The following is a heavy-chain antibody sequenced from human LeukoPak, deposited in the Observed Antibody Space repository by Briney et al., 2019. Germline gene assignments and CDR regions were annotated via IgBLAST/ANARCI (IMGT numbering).Heavy chain of an antibody. D-gene: IGHD3-16*02. Sequence: ASVKVSCKASGYTSTSYDINWVRQATGQGLEWMGWMNPNSGNTGYAQKFQGRVTMTRNTSISTAYMELSNLRSEDTAVYYCARGRVSGDYVWGSYRNFDYWGQGTLVTVSS. J-gene: IGHJ4*02. CDR2: MNPNSGNT. CDR1: GYTSTSYD. CDR3: ARGRVSGDYVWGSYRNFDY. V-gene: IGHV1-8*01.